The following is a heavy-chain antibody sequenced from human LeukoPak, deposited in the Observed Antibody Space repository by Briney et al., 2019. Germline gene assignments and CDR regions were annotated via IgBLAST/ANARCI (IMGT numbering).Heavy chain of an antibody. Sequence: GGSLRLSCAAPGFTFSSYAMSWVRQAPGKGLEWVSAISGSGSSTYYADSVKGRFTISRDNSKNTLYMQMNSLRAEDTAVYYCTKSFGPVIAAAGAGTDWGQGTLVTVSS. D-gene: IGHD6-13*01. CDR1: GFTFSSYA. V-gene: IGHV3-23*01. CDR2: ISGSGSST. CDR3: TKSFGPVIAAAGAGTD. J-gene: IGHJ4*02.